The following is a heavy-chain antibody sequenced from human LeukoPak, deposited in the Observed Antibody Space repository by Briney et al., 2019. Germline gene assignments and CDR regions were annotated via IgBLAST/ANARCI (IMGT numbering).Heavy chain of an antibody. CDR2: IYYTGAT. J-gene: IGHJ4*02. V-gene: IGHV4-59*08. CDR1: GGSIGSNY. CDR3: AKYGNSGWVIDN. D-gene: IGHD6-19*01. Sequence: SETLSLTCTASGGSIGSNYWTWIRQPPGKGLEYIGYIYYTGATNYNPSLKSRVTISVDTSKNQFSLKMTSVTAADTAVYFCAKYGNSGWVIDNWGQGTLVTVSS.